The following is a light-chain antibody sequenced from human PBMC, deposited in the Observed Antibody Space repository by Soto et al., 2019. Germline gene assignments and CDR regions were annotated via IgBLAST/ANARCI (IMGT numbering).Light chain of an antibody. CDR3: CSYAGSYTYVV. CDR2: DVS. V-gene: IGLV2-11*01. Sequence: QSALTQPRSVSGSPGQSGTISCTGTSSDVATYNYVSWYQQHPGKAPKLLICDVSRRPSGVPDRFSGSKSGNTASLTISGLQAEDEADYYCCSYAGSYTYVVFGGGTKVTVL. J-gene: IGLJ2*01. CDR1: SSDVATYNY.